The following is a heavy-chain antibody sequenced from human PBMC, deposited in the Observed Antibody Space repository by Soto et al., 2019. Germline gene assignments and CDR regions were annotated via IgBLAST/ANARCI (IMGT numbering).Heavy chain of an antibody. V-gene: IGHV3-23*01. CDR1: GFTFSTYA. Sequence: HPGGSLRLSCAASGFTFSTYAMSWVRQAPGKGLEWVSGISGSGGGTYYADSVKGRFTISRDNSKNTLYLQMVSLRAEDTALYYCGKDHIVHLPAYYHYGMDVWGQGTTVTVSS. J-gene: IGHJ6*02. D-gene: IGHD2-2*01. CDR3: GKDHIVHLPAYYHYGMDV. CDR2: ISGSGGGT.